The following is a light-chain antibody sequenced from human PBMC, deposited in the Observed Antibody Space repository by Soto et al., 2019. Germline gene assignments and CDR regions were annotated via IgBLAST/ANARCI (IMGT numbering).Light chain of an antibody. V-gene: IGLV1-47*01. J-gene: IGLJ3*02. CDR3: AAWDDSLSGRV. Sequence: QSVLTQPPSASGTPGQSITISCSGSSSNIGSQYVYWYQQLPGTAPTVVIYKNNERPSGVPDRFSRSKSGTSASLAISGLRSEDEADYYCAAWDDSLSGRVFGGGTKLTVL. CDR1: SSNIGSQY. CDR2: KNN.